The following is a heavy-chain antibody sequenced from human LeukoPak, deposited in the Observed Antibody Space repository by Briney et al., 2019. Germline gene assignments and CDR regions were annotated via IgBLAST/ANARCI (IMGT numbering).Heavy chain of an antibody. Sequence: KSSETLSLTCTVSGGSINSGSYYWTWIRQPAGKGLEWIGRIYTSGSTNYSPALKSRVTISLDPSKTQFSLKLFSVTAADTAVYYCARDAPPPYCSVGTCYFDYWGQGSLVTVSS. CDR1: GGSINSGSYY. CDR2: IYTSGST. CDR3: ARDAPPPYCSVGTCYFDY. V-gene: IGHV4-61*02. D-gene: IGHD2-15*01. J-gene: IGHJ4*02.